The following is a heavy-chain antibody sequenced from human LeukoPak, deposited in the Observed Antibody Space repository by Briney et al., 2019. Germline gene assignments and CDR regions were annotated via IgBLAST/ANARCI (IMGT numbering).Heavy chain of an antibody. V-gene: IGHV1-2*02. CDR2: INPNSGGT. CDR1: GYTFTGYY. CDR3: ARDRNSGSSLDI. Sequence: ASVKVSCEASGYTFTGYYMHWVRQAPGQGLEWMGWINPNSGGTNHAQKFQGRVTMTRDTSISTAYMELSSLKSDDTAVYYCARDRNSGSSLDIWGQGTMLTVSS. J-gene: IGHJ3*02. D-gene: IGHD6-6*01.